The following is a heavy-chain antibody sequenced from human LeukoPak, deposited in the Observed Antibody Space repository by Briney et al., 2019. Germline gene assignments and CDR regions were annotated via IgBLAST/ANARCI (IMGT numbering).Heavy chain of an antibody. CDR2: LYSDGNT. V-gene: IGHV3-53*01. D-gene: IGHD3-16*01. CDR3: ARGVGPLAANTLAY. Sequence: AGGSLRLSCAASGFTVITNDMTRVRQAPGKGLEWVSVLYSDGNTKYADSVQGRFTISRDNSKNTLYLEMNSLSPDDTAVYYCARGVGPLAANTLAYWGQGTLVTVSS. CDR1: GFTVITND. J-gene: IGHJ4*02.